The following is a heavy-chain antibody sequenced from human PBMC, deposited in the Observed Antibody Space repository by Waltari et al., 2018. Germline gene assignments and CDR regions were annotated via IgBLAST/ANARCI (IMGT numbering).Heavy chain of an antibody. CDR2: VNPNTGNT. CDR1: GYTFTSYD. V-gene: IGHV1-8*01. D-gene: IGHD6-13*01. Sequence: QVQLVQSGAEVKKPGASLKVSCKASGYTFTSYDINWVRQAAGQGPEWMGWVNPNTGNTGDAQKFQDRLTMTTDTSITTAYMELSNLRSEDTAVYYCARGAAPGKGAHWFDPWGQGTPVTVSS. J-gene: IGHJ5*02. CDR3: ARGAAPGKGAHWFDP.